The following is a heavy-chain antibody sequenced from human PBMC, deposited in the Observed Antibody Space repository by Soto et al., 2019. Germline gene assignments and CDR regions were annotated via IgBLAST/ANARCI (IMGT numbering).Heavy chain of an antibody. D-gene: IGHD3-10*01. J-gene: IGHJ4*02. CDR2: ISGSGDNT. V-gene: IGHV3-23*01. CDR3: ANDLSPWAEPRGVDY. CDR1: GFTFSSHA. Sequence: EVQLLESGGGLVQPGGSLRLSCAASGFTFSSHAMSWVRQAPGKGLEWVSGISGSGDNTYYADSVKGRFTISRDNSKNTLYLQMNTLRADDTALYYCANDLSPWAEPRGVDYWGQGTLVTVSS.